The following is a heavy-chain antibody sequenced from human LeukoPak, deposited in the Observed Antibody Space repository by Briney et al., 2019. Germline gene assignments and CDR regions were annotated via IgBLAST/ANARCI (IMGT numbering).Heavy chain of an antibody. V-gene: IGHV4-4*07. Sequence: SETLSLTCTVSGGSISSYYWSWIRQPAGRGLEWIGRIYTSGSTNYNPSLKSRVTMSVDTSKNQSSLKLSPVTAADTAVYYCASSSWSRSYYYYYMDVWGKGTTVTVSS. J-gene: IGHJ6*03. CDR3: ASSSWSRSYYYYYMDV. D-gene: IGHD6-13*01. CDR1: GGSISSYY. CDR2: IYTSGST.